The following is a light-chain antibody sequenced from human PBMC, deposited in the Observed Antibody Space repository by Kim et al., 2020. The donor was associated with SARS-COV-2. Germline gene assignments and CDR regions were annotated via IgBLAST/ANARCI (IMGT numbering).Light chain of an antibody. Sequence: SYELTQPPSVSVVPGKTAGIACGGNNIGSKNVHWYQQRPGQAPVLVIYYNSDRPSGIPERFSGSNSGNTATLTISRVEAGDEADYYCQVWDTSSDHPGVFGGGTQLTVL. V-gene: IGLV3-21*04. CDR2: YNS. J-gene: IGLJ3*02. CDR3: QVWDTSSDHPGV. CDR1: NIGSKN.